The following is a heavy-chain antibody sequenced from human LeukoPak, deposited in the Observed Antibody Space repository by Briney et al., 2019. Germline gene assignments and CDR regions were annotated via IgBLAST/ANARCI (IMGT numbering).Heavy chain of an antibody. CDR3: AKDFYGSGRSGFDY. Sequence: PGGSMRHSCAASGFTFSSYAMSWVRQAPGKGLEWVSAISGSGGSTYYADSVKGRFTISRDNSKNTLYLQMNSLRAEDTAVYYCAKDFYGSGRSGFDYWGQGTLVTVS. CDR1: GFTFSSYA. V-gene: IGHV3-23*01. CDR2: ISGSGGST. D-gene: IGHD3-10*01. J-gene: IGHJ4*02.